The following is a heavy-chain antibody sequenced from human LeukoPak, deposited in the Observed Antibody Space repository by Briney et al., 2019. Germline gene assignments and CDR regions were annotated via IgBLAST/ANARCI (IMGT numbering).Heavy chain of an antibody. D-gene: IGHD2-2*01. J-gene: IGHJ4*02. Sequence: PGGSLRLSCAASGFTFSNYAMAWVRQIPGKGLDGVSIFSGSGGSTYYADAVKGRFTVSRDNSKSTLYLHMTNLRVDDTAIYYCASRPAPSLGPLDYWGQGTLVTVSS. V-gene: IGHV3-23*01. CDR1: GFTFSNYA. CDR3: ASRPAPSLGPLDY. CDR2: FSGSGGST.